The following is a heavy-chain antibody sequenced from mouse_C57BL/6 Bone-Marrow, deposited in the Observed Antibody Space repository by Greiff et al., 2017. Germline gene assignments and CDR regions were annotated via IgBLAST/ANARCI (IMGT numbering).Heavy chain of an antibody. V-gene: IGHV1-50*01. CDR3: AREGYYYGNYWYFDV. D-gene: IGHD1-1*01. CDR2: IDPSDSYT. CDR1: GYTFTSYW. Sequence: VQLQQPGAELVKPGASVTLSCKASGYTFTSYWMQWVKQRPGQGLEWIGEIDPSDSYTNYNQKFKGKATLTVDTSSSTAYMQLSSLTSEDSAVYYCAREGYYYGNYWYFDVWGTGTTVTVSS. J-gene: IGHJ1*03.